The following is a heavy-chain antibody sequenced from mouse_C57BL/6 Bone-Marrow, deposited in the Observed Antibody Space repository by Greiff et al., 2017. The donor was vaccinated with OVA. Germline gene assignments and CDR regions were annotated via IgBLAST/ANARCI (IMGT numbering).Heavy chain of an antibody. V-gene: IGHV1-82*01. CDR1: GYAFSSSW. Sequence: VMLVESGPELVKPGASVKISCKASGYAFSSSWMNWVKQRPGKGLAWIGRIYPGDGDTNYNGKFKGKATMTADKSSSTAYMQLSSLTSEDSAVXFCATNWGYWYFDVWGTGTTVTVSS. D-gene: IGHD4-1*01. CDR3: ATNWGYWYFDV. J-gene: IGHJ1*03. CDR2: IYPGDGDT.